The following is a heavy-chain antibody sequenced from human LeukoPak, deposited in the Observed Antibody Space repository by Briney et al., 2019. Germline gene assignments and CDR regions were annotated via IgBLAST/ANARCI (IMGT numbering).Heavy chain of an antibody. V-gene: IGHV3-30*18. D-gene: IGHD3-10*01. CDR1: GFTFSSYG. Sequence: GGSLRLSCAASGFTFSSYGMHWARKAPGKGLEWVAVISYDGSNKYYADSVKGRFTISRDNSKNTLYLQMNSLRAEDTAVYYCAKDPHYGSGARIVYYYYGMDVWGQGTTVTVSS. J-gene: IGHJ6*02. CDR2: ISYDGSNK. CDR3: AKDPHYGSGARIVYYYYGMDV.